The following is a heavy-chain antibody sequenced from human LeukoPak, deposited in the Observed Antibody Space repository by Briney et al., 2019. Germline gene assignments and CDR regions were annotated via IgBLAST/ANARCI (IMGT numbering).Heavy chain of an antibody. CDR2: IYSGTTA. V-gene: IGHV3-66*01. CDR1: GFTVSSSY. CDR3: ARVEEGWFDP. J-gene: IGHJ5*02. Sequence: GGSLRLSCAASGFTVSSSYMGWVRQAPGKGPEWVSVIYSGTTAYYPDSVKGRFTISRGNSMNTLYLQMNSLSAEDTAVYYCARVEEGWFDPWGQGTLVPVSS.